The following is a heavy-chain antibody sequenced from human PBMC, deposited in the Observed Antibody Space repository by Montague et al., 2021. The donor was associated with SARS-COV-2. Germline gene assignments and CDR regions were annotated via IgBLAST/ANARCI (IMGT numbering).Heavy chain of an antibody. CDR3: ARRGYSYYYYGMDV. Sequence: SGTLSLTCAVYGGSFSGYYWSWIRQPPGKGLEWIGEINHSGSTNYNPSLKSRVTISVDMSKNQFSLKLSSVTAADTAVYYCARRGYSYYYYGMDVWGQGTTVTVSS. CDR1: GGSFSGYY. J-gene: IGHJ6*02. V-gene: IGHV4-34*01. D-gene: IGHD5-24*01. CDR2: INHSGST.